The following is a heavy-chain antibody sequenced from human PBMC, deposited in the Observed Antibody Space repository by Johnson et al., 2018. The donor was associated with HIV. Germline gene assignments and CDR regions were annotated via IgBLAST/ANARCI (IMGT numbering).Heavy chain of an antibody. D-gene: IGHD6-19*01. CDR3: VREQWLVHAFDI. J-gene: IGHJ3*02. CDR2: ISYDGSNK. Sequence: QVQLVESGGGLVQPGGSLRLSCAASGFTFSSYAMHWVRQAPGKGLEWVAVISYDGSNKYYADSVKGRFTISRDNSRNTLYLQMNSLRAEDTAVYFCVREQWLVHAFDIWGHGTLVTVSS. V-gene: IGHV3-30-3*01. CDR1: GFTFSSYA.